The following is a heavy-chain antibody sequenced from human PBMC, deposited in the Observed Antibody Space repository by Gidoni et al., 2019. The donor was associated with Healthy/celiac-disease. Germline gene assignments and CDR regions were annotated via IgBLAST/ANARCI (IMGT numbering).Heavy chain of an antibody. CDR3: ARDWSSSGWYYFDY. J-gene: IGHJ4*02. D-gene: IGHD6-19*01. CDR1: GFTVSSNY. CDR2: IYSGGST. Sequence: EVQLVESGGGLIQPGGSLRLSCAASGFTVSSNYMSWVRQAPGKGLEWVSVIYSGGSTYYADSVKGRFTISRDNSKNTLYLQMNSLRAEDTAVYYCARDWSSSGWYYFDYWGQGTLVTVSS. V-gene: IGHV3-53*01.